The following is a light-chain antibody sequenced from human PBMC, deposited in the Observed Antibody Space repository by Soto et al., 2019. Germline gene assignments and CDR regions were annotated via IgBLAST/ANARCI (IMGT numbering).Light chain of an antibody. J-gene: IGKJ2*01. Sequence: EIVLTQSPGTLSLSPGERASLSCRASQSGSGTFLAWVVQKPGQAPRLLIYSASTRATGIPDRFSGSGSGTDFTLTISRLEPEDFAVYYCQQYGGSPRTFGQGTKLEIK. CDR1: QSGSGTF. V-gene: IGKV3-20*01. CDR2: SAS. CDR3: QQYGGSPRT.